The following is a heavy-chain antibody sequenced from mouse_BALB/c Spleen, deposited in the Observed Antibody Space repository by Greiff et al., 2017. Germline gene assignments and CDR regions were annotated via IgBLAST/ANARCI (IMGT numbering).Heavy chain of an antibody. CDR2: IWTGGGT. CDR1: GFSLTSYD. Sequence: QVQLKESGPGLVAPSQSLSITCTVSGFSLTSYDISWIRQPPGKGLEWLGVIWTGGGTNYNSAFMSRLSISKDNSKSQVFLKMNSLQTDDTAMYYCARDYDYWFAYWGQGTLVTVSA. CDR3: ARDYDYWFAY. D-gene: IGHD2-4*01. J-gene: IGHJ3*01. V-gene: IGHV2-9-2*01.